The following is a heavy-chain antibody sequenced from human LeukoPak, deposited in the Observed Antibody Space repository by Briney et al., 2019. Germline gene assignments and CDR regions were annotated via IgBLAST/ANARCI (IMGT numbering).Heavy chain of an antibody. V-gene: IGHV3-7*01. CDR2: TSPNGRDT. Sequence: GGTLRLSCAASGFTFGTSCMSWLRRAPSTGLQWGAHTSPNGRDTYYAESAKGRFTIPRDHAKNSLYLQMNSLRAEATAVYYCARDGDWHGLDYWGQGTLVTLSS. CDR1: GFTFGTSC. D-gene: IGHD1-1*01. J-gene: IGHJ4*02. CDR3: ARDGDWHGLDY.